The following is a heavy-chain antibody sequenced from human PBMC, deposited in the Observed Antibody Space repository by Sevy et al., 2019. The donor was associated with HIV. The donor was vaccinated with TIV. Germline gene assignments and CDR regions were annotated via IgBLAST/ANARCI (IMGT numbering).Heavy chain of an antibody. CDR3: ARDGRRYYGLDV. V-gene: IGHV4-30-4*01. CDR1: GGSISSGDFY. J-gene: IGHJ6*02. D-gene: IGHD1-1*01. Sequence: SETLSLTCTVSGGSISSGDFYWSWIRQPPGKGLEWIGYIYYSGSTYYNPSLKSRVSISVDTSKNQFSLRLSSVTAADTAVYYCARDGRRYYGLDVWGQGTTVTVSS. CDR2: IYYSGST.